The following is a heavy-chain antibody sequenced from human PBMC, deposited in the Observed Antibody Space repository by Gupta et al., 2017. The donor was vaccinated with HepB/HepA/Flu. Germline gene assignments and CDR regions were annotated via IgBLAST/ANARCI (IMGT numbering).Heavy chain of an antibody. V-gene: IGHV3-21*01. CDR1: GFTFSSYS. CDR2: ISSSSSYI. J-gene: IGHJ5*02. D-gene: IGHD6-13*01. Sequence: EVQLVESGGGLVKPGGSLRLSCAASGFTFSSYSMNWVRQAPGKGLEWVSSISSSSSYIYYADSVKGRFTISRDNAKNSLYLQMDSLRAEDTAVYYCAREDGGSSWTINWFDPWGQGTLVTVSS. CDR3: AREDGGSSWTINWFDP.